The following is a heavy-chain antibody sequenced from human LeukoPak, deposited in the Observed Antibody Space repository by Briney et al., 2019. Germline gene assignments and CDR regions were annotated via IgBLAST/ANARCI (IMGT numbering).Heavy chain of an antibody. J-gene: IGHJ4*02. CDR1: GFTLSTLP. CDR2: ISSNGGST. CDR3: ARTSSSSLNFDY. D-gene: IGHD6-6*01. V-gene: IGHV3-64*01. Sequence: GGSLRLSFPPSGFTLSTLPRHGFRQPPGKERELFSAISSNGGSTYYANSVKGRFTISRDNSKNTLYLQMGSLRAEDMAVYYCARTSSSSLNFDYWGQGTLVTVSS.